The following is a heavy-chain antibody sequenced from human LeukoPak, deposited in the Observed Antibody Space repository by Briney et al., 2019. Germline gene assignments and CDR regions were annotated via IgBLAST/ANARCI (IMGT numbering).Heavy chain of an antibody. CDR1: GGSMSNGGYS. J-gene: IGHJ5*02. Sequence: PSETLSLTCAVSGGSMSNGGYSWSWIRQPPGKGLEFTGYIYHSGTTYYMPSLKSRVTISVDRSKNQLSLKLKSVTAADTAVYYCAKMSASSNWFDPWGQGTLVTVSS. CDR2: IYHSGTT. D-gene: IGHD6-6*01. V-gene: IGHV4-30-2*01. CDR3: AKMSASSNWFDP.